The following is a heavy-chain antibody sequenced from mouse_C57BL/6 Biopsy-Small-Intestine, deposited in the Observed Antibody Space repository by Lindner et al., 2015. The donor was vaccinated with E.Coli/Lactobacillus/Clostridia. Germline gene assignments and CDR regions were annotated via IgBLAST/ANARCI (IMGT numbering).Heavy chain of an antibody. Sequence: SVKVSCKTSGGTFNNFGITWVRQAPGQGLEWMGTVIPKFDSPNYAAKFQGRVTITADESTNSAYMELSSLRSEDTALYFCARGVGLTGGSVTLNSEGLYFDSWGQGTLVTVS. V-gene: IGHV1-53*01. J-gene: IGHJ4*01. D-gene: IGHD4-1*01. CDR1: GGTFNNFG. CDR3: ARGVGLTGGSVTLNSEGLYFDS. CDR2: VIPKFDSP.